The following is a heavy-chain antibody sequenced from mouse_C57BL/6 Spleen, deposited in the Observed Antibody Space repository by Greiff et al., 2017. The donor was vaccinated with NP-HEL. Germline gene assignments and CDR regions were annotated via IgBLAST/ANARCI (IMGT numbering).Heavy chain of an antibody. J-gene: IGHJ1*03. CDR1: GYTFTSYG. V-gene: IGHV1-81*01. Sequence: QVQLQQSGAELARPGASVKLSCKASGYTFTSYGISWVKQRTGQGLEWIGEIYPRSGNTYYNEKFKGKAPLTADKSSSTAYMELRSLTSEDSAVYFCARGVITTVWYFDVWGTGTTVTVSS. CDR3: ARGVITTVWYFDV. CDR2: IYPRSGNT. D-gene: IGHD1-1*01.